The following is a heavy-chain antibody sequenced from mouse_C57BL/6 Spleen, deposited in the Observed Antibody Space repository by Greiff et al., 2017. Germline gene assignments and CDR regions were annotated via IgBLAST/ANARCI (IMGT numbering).Heavy chain of an antibody. V-gene: IGHV1-80*01. J-gene: IGHJ2*01. CDR1: GYAFSSYW. D-gene: IGHD1-1*01. CDR3: ARYDYGSSLAY. Sequence: VKLMESGAELVKPGASVKISCKASGYAFSSYWMNWVKQRPGKGLEWIGQIYPGDGDTNYNGKFKGKATLTADKSSSTAYMQLSSLTSEDSAVYFCARYDYGSSLAYWGQGTTLTVSS. CDR2: IYPGDGDT.